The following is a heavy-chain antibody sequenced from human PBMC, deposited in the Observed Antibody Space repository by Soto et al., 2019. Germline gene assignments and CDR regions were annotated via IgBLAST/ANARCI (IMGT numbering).Heavy chain of an antibody. CDR1: GGNFGSSA. Sequence: SVKVSGKGSGGNFGSSAVSWVRQAPGQGLEWMGGITPVFGTPNYAQKFQGRVTITADESTSTAYMELRSLTSDDTAVYYCARDRSDSLNSFDAFDIWGQGTMVTVSS. V-gene: IGHV1-69*13. CDR2: ITPVFGTP. D-gene: IGHD3-22*01. J-gene: IGHJ3*02. CDR3: ARDRSDSLNSFDAFDI.